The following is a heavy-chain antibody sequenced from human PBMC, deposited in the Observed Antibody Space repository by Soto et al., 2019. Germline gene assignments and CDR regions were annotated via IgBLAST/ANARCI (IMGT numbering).Heavy chain of an antibody. CDR3: ARDQSDCSGGSCYLSWFDP. CDR2: INPSGGST. CDR1: GYTFTSYY. Sequence: QVQLVQSGAEVKKPGASVKVSCKASGYTFTSYYMHWVRQAPGQGLEWMGIINPSGGSTSYAQKFQGRVTMTRDTSTSTVYMELSSLRSEDTAVYYCARDQSDCSGGSCYLSWFDPWGQGTPVTVSS. D-gene: IGHD2-15*01. J-gene: IGHJ5*02. V-gene: IGHV1-46*01.